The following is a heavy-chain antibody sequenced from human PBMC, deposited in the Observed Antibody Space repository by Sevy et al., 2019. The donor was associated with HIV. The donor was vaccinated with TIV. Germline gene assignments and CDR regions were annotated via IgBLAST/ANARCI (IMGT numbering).Heavy chain of an antibody. V-gene: IGHV3-23*01. J-gene: IGHJ3*02. D-gene: IGHD5-12*01. CDR3: AKGLGRDGYNSKGDAFDI. CDR2: ISGSGGST. CDR1: GFTFSSYA. Sequence: GGSLRLSCAASGFTFSSYAMSWVRQAPGKGLEWVSAISGSGGSTYYADSVKGRFTISRDNSKNTLYLQMNSLRAEDTAVYYCAKGLGRDGYNSKGDAFDIWGQGTMVTVSS.